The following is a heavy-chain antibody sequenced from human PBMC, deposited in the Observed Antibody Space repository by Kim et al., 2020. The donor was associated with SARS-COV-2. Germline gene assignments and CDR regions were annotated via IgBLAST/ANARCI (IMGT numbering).Heavy chain of an antibody. V-gene: IGHV5-51*01. J-gene: IGHJ5*02. CDR3: ARGHSSSWNGVWFDP. D-gene: IGHD6-13*01. CDR1: GYSFTSYW. Sequence: GESLKISCKGSGYSFTSYWIGWVRQMPGKGLEWMGIIYPGDSDTRYSPSFQGQVTISADKSISTAYLQWSSLKASDTAMYYCARGHSSSWNGVWFDPWGQGTLVTVSS. CDR2: IYPGDSDT.